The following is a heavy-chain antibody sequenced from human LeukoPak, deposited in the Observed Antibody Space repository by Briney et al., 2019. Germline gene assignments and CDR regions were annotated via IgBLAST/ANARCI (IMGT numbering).Heavy chain of an antibody. J-gene: IGHJ6*03. D-gene: IGHD1-26*01. V-gene: IGHV3-21*06. CDR3: ARDPYSGNYGAYYYYYMDV. CDR1: GFTFSSYN. Sequence: AGGSLRLSCAASGFTFSSYNMNWVRQAPGKGLEWVSSITSSSSYIYYADSVKGRFTISRDNAKNSLYLQMDSLRVEDTAEYYCARDPYSGNYGAYYYYYMDVWGKGTTVTVSS. CDR2: ITSSSSYI.